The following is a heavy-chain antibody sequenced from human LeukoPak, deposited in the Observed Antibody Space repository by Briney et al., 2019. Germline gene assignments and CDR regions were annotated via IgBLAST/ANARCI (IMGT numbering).Heavy chain of an antibody. CDR1: GFTFSSYS. CDR2: ISSGSSTI. CDR3: ARERSRAAAGTYYFDY. V-gene: IGHV3-48*01. D-gene: IGHD6-13*01. Sequence: PGGSLRLSCAASGFTFSSYSMNWVRQAPGKGLEWVSYISSGSSTIYQADSVKGRFTISRDNAKNSLYLQMNSLRAEDTAVYYCARERSRAAAGTYYFDYWGQGTLVTVSS. J-gene: IGHJ4*02.